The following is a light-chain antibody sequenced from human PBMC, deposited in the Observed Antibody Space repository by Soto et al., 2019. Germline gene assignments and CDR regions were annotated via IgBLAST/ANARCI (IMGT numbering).Light chain of an antibody. J-gene: IGLJ3*02. Sequence: QSVVTQPPSASGTPGQRVTISCSGSSSNIGSNYVYWYQQLPGTATKLLIYRNNQRPSGVPDRFSGSKSGTSASLAISGLRSEDEADYYCAAWDDSLSGPGVFGGGTKLTVL. CDR2: RNN. V-gene: IGLV1-47*01. CDR1: SSNIGSNY. CDR3: AAWDDSLSGPGV.